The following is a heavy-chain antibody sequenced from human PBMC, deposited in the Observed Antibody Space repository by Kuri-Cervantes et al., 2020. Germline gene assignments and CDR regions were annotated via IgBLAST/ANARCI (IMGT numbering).Heavy chain of an antibody. CDR1: GFTFSSYG. Sequence: GESLKISCAASGFTFSSYGMHWVRQAPGKGLEWVAVILHDVNNKFYADSVKGRFTISRDNSKNTLFLQMNSLRVEDTAVYFCVAGTRNHDLWSGYYWGPGTLVTVSS. J-gene: IGHJ4*02. D-gene: IGHD3-3*01. CDR2: ILHDVNNK. CDR3: VAGTRNHDLWSGYY. V-gene: IGHV3-30*03.